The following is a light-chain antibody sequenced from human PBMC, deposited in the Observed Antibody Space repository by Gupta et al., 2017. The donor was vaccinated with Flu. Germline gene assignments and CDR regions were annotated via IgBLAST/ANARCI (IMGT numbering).Light chain of an antibody. CDR1: QSVSSN. V-gene: IGKV3-15*01. Sequence: PATRSVSTGERATLSCRASQSVSSNLAWYQQKPGQAPRLLIYGASTRATDIPDRLSGRGSGSEFTLTISSLQSEDFAVYSCLQYNDWWTFGQGTKVEIK. J-gene: IGKJ1*01. CDR2: GAS. CDR3: LQYNDWWT.